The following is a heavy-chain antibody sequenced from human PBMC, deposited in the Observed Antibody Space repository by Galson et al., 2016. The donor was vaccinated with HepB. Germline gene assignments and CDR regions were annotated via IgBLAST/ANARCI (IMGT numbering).Heavy chain of an antibody. CDR2: ISYDGSKK. Sequence: SLRLSCAASGFTFSSSGMHWVRQAPGKGLEWVALISYDGSKKYYADSVKGRFAMSRDNSKNILNLQMNSLRVEDTAVYYCAREAGGSYYAYWYFDLWGRGTLVTVSS. J-gene: IGHJ2*01. CDR3: AREAGGSYYAYWYFDL. V-gene: IGHV3-30*19. CDR1: GFTFSSSG. D-gene: IGHD1-26*01.